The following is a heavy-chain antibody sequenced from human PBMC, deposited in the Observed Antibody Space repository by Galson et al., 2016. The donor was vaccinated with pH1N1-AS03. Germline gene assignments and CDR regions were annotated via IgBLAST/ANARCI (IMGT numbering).Heavy chain of an antibody. D-gene: IGHD6-13*01. CDR2: MSYEGTTT. Sequence: SLRLSCAASGFTFSTYWMSWVRQAPGKGLEWVAVMSYEGTTTYYADSVKGRFTISRDNSKNTLYLQMNSLRTEETALYYCAREEGGFGSNWLQTDAFDFWGQGTMVTVSS. CDR3: AREEGGFGSNWLQTDAFDF. CDR1: GFTFSTYW. J-gene: IGHJ3*01. V-gene: IGHV3-30*03.